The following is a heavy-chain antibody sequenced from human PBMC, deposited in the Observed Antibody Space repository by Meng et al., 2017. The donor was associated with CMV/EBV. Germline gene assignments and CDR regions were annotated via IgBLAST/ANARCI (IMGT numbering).Heavy chain of an antibody. CDR3: ASDLRYCSSTSCYARGKLFDY. J-gene: IGHJ4*02. D-gene: IGHD2-2*01. CDR2: IYYSGST. Sequence: SETLSLTCTVSGGSISSSSYYWGWIRQPPGKGLEWIGSIYYSGSTYYNPSLKSRVTILVDTSKNQFSLKLSSVTAADTAVYYCASDLRYCSSTSCYARGKLFDYWGQGTLVTVSS. V-gene: IGHV4-39*07. CDR1: GGSISSSSYY.